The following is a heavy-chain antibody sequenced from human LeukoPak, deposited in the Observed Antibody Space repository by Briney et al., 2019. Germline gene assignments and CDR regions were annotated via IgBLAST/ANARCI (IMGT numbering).Heavy chain of an antibody. CDR3: IRDLGGRSGH. CDR1: GFTFSSNW. V-gene: IGHV3-74*01. CDR2: SNEDGSTT. J-gene: IGHJ4*02. D-gene: IGHD1-26*01. Sequence: SGGSLRLSCAASGFTFSSNWMHWVRQAPGKGLVWVSRSNEDGSTTNYADSVKGRFTISRDNAKNTLYLQMNSLTAEDTAVYYCIRDLGGRSGHWGQGTLVTVSS.